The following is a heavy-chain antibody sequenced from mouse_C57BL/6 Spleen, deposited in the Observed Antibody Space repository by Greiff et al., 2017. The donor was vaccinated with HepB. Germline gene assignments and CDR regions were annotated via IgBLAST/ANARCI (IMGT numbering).Heavy chain of an antibody. CDR3: ARWGSNPYYFDY. Sequence: QVQLQQSGAELVKPGASVKISCKASGYAFSSYWMNWVKQRPGKGLEWIGQIYPGDGDTNYNGKFKGKATLTADKSSSTAYMQLSSLTSEDSAVYFCARWGSNPYYFDYWGQGTTLTVSS. CDR2: IYPGDGDT. CDR1: GYAFSSYW. V-gene: IGHV1-80*01. D-gene: IGHD2-5*01. J-gene: IGHJ2*01.